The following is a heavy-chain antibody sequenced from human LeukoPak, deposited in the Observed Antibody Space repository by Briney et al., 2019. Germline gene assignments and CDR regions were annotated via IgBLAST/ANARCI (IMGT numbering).Heavy chain of an antibody. CDR3: ASPYSGYDYNFDH. J-gene: IGHJ4*02. Sequence: GGSLRLSCSASGXTFSSYAMHWVRQAPGKGLEYVSSISSNGGSTYYVDSVKGRFTISRDNSKNTLFLQMSSLRTEDTAVYYCASPYSGYDYNFDHWGQGTLVTVSS. CDR2: ISSNGGST. D-gene: IGHD5-12*01. V-gene: IGHV3-64D*06. CDR1: GXTFSSYA.